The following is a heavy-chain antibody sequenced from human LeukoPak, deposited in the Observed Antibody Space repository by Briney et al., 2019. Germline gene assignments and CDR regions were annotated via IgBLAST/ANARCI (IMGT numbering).Heavy chain of an antibody. V-gene: IGHV4-59*08. CDR1: GGSISSYY. CDR3: ASQSGSSGWFDF. CDR2: IYYTGST. J-gene: IGHJ4*02. Sequence: SETLSLTCTVSGGSISSYYWSWIRQPPGKGLEWIGYIYYTGSTNYNPSLKSRITISIDTSKNQFSLKLSSVTAADTAVYYCASQSGSSGWFDFWGQGTLVTVSS. D-gene: IGHD6-19*01.